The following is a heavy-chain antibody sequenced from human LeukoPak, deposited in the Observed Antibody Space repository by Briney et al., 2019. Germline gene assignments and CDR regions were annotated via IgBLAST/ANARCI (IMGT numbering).Heavy chain of an antibody. CDR2: ISNSGDTT. V-gene: IGHV3-23*01. J-gene: IGHJ4*02. CDR3: ARAPVTSCRGAFCYPFDY. Sequence: GGSLRLSCAASGFTFRSYGMSWVRQAPGKGLEWVSGISNSGDTTYYADSVKGRFTISRDNSKNTLYLQMNRLRVEDAAVYYCARAPVTSCRGAFCYPFDYWGQGTLVTVSS. CDR1: GFTFRSYG. D-gene: IGHD2-15*01.